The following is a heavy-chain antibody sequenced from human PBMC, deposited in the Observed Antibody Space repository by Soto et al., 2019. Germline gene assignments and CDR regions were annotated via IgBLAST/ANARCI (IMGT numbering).Heavy chain of an antibody. CDR1: GFTFSNAW. CDR3: ARDLKYSSSPTYYYYYHGMDV. D-gene: IGHD6-6*01. Sequence: AGGSLRLSCAASGFTFSNAWINWVRQAPGKGLEWVSRINSDGSSTSYADSVKGRFTISRDNAKNTLYLQMNSLRAEDTAVYYCARDLKYSSSPTYYYYYHGMDVWGQGTTVTVSS. J-gene: IGHJ6*02. CDR2: INSDGSST. V-gene: IGHV3-74*01.